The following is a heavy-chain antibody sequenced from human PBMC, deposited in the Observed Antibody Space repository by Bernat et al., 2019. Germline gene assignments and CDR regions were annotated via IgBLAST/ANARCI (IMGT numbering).Heavy chain of an antibody. CDR3: ARVVAAAADYFDY. CDR2: IYSGGST. Sequence: QVQLVESGGGVVQPGRSLRLSCAASGFTFSSYGMHWVRQAPGKGLEWVSVIYSGGSTYYADSVKGRFTISRDNSKNTLYLQMNSLRAEDTAVYYCARVVAAAADYFDYWGQGTLVTVSS. CDR1: GFTFSSYG. D-gene: IGHD6-13*01. J-gene: IGHJ4*02. V-gene: IGHV3-NL1*01.